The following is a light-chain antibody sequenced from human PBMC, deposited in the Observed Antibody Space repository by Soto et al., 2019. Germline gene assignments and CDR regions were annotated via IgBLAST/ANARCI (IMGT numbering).Light chain of an antibody. CDR3: QYYVTSPT. CDR2: AAS. V-gene: IGKV3-20*01. CDR1: QTIDSSY. Sequence: ELVLTQSPGTLSLSPGERATLSCRASQTIDSSYLAWLRQKPGQAPRLLIYAASSRPTGIPDRFSGSGSGTDFTLTISRLEPEDFAVYYCQYYVTSPTFGGGTKVDI. J-gene: IGKJ4*01.